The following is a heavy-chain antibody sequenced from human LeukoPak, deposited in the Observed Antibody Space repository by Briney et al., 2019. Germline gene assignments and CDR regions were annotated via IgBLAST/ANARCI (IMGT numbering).Heavy chain of an antibody. CDR3: ARVNKGYCSSTSCSPDSDYGY. V-gene: IGHV3-48*03. J-gene: IGHJ4*02. CDR2: ISSSGSTI. D-gene: IGHD2-2*01. Sequence: AGGSLRLSCAAPGFIFTNYEMNWVRQAPGKGLEWVSYISSSGSTIYYADSVKGRFTISRDNAKNSLYLQMNSLRAEDTAIYYCARVNKGYCSSTSCSPDSDYGYWGQGTLVTVSS. CDR1: GFIFTNYE.